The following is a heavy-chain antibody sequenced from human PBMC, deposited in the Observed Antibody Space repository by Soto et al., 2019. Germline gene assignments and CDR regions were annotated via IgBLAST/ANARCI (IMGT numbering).Heavy chain of an antibody. CDR3: VKGTYQLLAVGLFDY. J-gene: IGHJ4*02. CDR1: GFTFSSYA. CDR2: ISSNGGST. D-gene: IGHD2-2*01. Sequence: GGSLRLSCSASGFTFSSYAMHWVRQAPGKGLEYVSAISSNGGSTYYADSVKGRFTISRDNSKNTLYLQMSSLRAEDTAVYYCVKGTYQLLAVGLFDYWGQGTLVTVSS. V-gene: IGHV3-64D*06.